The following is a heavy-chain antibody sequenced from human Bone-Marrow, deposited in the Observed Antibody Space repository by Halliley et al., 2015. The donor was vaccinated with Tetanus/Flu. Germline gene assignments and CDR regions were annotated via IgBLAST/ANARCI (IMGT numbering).Heavy chain of an antibody. D-gene: IGHD1-1*01. J-gene: IGHJ6*02. CDR2: AYYSGNT. Sequence: TLSLTCTVSGGFIENSFSYWGWIRQPPGKGLEWIGTAYYSGNTYYNPSLQSRVTISVDTSKNHFSLRLTSVSAADTAVYYCAREVTLSITGTSSMDVWGQGTTVTVSS. CDR3: AREVTLSITGTSSMDV. V-gene: IGHV4-39*02. CDR1: GGFIENSFSY.